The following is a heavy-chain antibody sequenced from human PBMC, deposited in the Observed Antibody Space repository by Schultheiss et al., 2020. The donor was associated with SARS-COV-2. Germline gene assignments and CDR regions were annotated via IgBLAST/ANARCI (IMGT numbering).Heavy chain of an antibody. J-gene: IGHJ4*02. V-gene: IGHV4-34*01. CDR1: GGSLSGYY. CDR2: INHSGST. Sequence: SETLSLTCAVYGGSLSGYYWSWIRQPPGKGLEWIGEINHSGSTNYNPSLKSRVTISVDTSKNQFSLKLSSVTAADTAVYYCATSKGTYCSSTSCYFPRYFDYWGQGTLVTVSS. D-gene: IGHD2-2*01. CDR3: ATSKGTYCSSTSCYFPRYFDY.